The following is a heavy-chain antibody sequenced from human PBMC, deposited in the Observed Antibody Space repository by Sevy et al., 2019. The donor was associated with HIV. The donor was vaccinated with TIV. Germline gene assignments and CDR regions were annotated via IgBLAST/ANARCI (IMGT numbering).Heavy chain of an antibody. CDR3: ARSHYYGSETTFDY. CDR2: IYHGGST. J-gene: IGHJ4*02. CDR1: GYSISNGYY. V-gene: IGHV4-38-2*01. D-gene: IGHD3-10*01. Sequence: SETLSLTCAVSGYSISNGYYWDWIRQPPGKGLEWIRSIYHGGSTSYNPSLKSRVAISVDTSKNQFSLKLSSVTAADTAVYYCARSHYYGSETTFDYWGQGTLVTVSS.